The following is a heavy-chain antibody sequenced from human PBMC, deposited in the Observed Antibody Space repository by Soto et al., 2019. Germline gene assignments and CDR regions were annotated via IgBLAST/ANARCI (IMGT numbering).Heavy chain of an antibody. Sequence: QVQLQESGPGLVKPSETLSLTCTVSGGSMRGQHWSWIRQPPGKGLEWIGHHSDSTNYNPSLKSRITLSAATSTSQSSLKLCSVTASDTAVYYCATYTVGEGGRGYWGQGTLVTVSS. J-gene: IGHJ4*02. V-gene: IGHV4-4*08. CDR3: ATYTVGEGGRGY. D-gene: IGHD3-16*01. CDR2: HHSDST. CDR1: GGSMRGQH.